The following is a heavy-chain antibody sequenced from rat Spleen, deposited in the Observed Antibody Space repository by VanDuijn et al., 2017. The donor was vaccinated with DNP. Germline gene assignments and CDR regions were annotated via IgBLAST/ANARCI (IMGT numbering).Heavy chain of an antibody. D-gene: IGHD4-3*01. Sequence: QVQLKESGPGLVQPSQTLSLTCTVSGFSLTSYGVSWVRQSPGKGLEWIATISSGGNTYYNSPLTSRLSVRRDTSTSHVFLKMNSLQTEDTAVYFCSRDRVVRGTGFCFFDCWGPGTLVTVAS. J-gene: IGHJ1*01. V-gene: IGHV2S12*01. CDR3: SRDRVVRGTGFCFFDC. CDR1: GFSLTSYG. CDR2: ISSGGNT.